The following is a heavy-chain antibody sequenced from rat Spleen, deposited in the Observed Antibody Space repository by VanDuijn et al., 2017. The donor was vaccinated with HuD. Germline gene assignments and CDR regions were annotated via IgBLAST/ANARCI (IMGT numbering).Heavy chain of an antibody. CDR3: ARGPMHTAGSYYPGGFAY. Sequence: QVQLKESGPDLVQPSQTLSLTCTVSGFSLPSYNVHWVRQPTGKGLEWMGVIWTGGSTDYNSALKSRLSISRDTSKSQVFLKMNSLQTEDIATYYCARGPMHTAGSYYPGGFAYWGQGTLVTVSS. CDR2: IWTGGST. D-gene: IGHD1-12*02. J-gene: IGHJ3*01. V-gene: IGHV2-30*01. CDR1: GFSLPSYN.